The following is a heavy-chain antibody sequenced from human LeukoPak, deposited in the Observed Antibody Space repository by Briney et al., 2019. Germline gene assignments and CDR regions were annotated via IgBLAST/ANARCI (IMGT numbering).Heavy chain of an antibody. CDR1: GGSISSYY. CDR2: IYYSGST. D-gene: IGHD3-22*01. Sequence: SETLSLTCTVSGGSISSYYWSWIRQPPGKGLEWIGYIYYSGSTNYNPSLKSRVTISVDTSKNQFSLKLSSVTAADTAVYYCARDKGSYYDSSGYYYYLDYWGQGTLVTVSS. V-gene: IGHV4-59*01. CDR3: ARDKGSYYDSSGYYYYLDY. J-gene: IGHJ4*02.